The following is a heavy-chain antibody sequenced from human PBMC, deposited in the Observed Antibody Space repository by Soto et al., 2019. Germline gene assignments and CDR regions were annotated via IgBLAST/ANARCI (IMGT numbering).Heavy chain of an antibody. CDR3: ASIRGGGSQWLVQGAFDI. Sequence: PGDSLKISCKGSGYSFTSYWIGWVRQMPGKGLEWMGIIYPGDSDTRYSPSFQGQVTISADKSISTAYLQWSSLKASDTAMYYCASIRGGGSQWLVQGAFDIWGQGTMVTVSS. D-gene: IGHD6-19*01. V-gene: IGHV5-51*03. CDR1: GYSFTSYW. CDR2: IYPGDSDT. J-gene: IGHJ3*02.